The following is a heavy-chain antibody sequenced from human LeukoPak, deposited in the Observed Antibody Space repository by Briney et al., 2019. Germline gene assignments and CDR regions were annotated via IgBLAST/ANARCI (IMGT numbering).Heavy chain of an antibody. CDR3: ARRFGHEDVWGSYLPPYYFDY. CDR2: IYPGDSDT. D-gene: IGHD3-16*01. Sequence: GESLKISCKASGYSFVSHWIVWVRQMPGKGLEWLGIIYPGDSDTRYSPSFQGQVTISADKSISTAYLQWNSLRASDTAMYYCARRFGHEDVWGSYLPPYYFDYWGQGTLVTVSS. J-gene: IGHJ4*02. CDR1: GYSFVSHW. V-gene: IGHV5-51*01.